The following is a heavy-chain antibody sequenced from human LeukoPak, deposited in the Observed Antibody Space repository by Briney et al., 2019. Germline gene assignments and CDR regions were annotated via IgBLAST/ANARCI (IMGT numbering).Heavy chain of an antibody. CDR1: GGSISSSSYY. CDR3: ARTTLSWSNAFDI. CDR2: IYCSGST. J-gene: IGHJ3*02. V-gene: IGHV4-30-4*08. Sequence: SETLSLTCTVSGGSISSSSYYWGWIRQPPGKGLEWIGYIYCSGSTYYNPSLKSRVTISVDTSKNQFSLKLSSVTAADTAVYYCARTTLSWSNAFDIWGQGTMVTVSS. D-gene: IGHD4-17*01.